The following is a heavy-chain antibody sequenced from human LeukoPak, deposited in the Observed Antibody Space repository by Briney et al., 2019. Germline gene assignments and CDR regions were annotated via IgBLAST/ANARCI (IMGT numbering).Heavy chain of an antibody. CDR2: IWYDGSNK. D-gene: IGHD2-2*01. J-gene: IGHJ4*02. Sequence: GGSLRLSCAASGFTFSSYGMHWVRQAPGKGLEWVAVIWYDGSNKYYADSVKGRFTISRDNSKNTLYLQMNSLRAEDTAVYYCARDPGYCSSTSCYLFDYWGQGTLVTVSS. CDR3: ARDPGYCSSTSCYLFDY. V-gene: IGHV3-33*01. CDR1: GFTFSSYG.